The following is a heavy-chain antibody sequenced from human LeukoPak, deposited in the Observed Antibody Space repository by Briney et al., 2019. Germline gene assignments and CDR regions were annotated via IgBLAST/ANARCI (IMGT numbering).Heavy chain of an antibody. CDR2: ISYDGSNK. D-gene: IGHD6-19*01. CDR1: GFTFSSYG. Sequence: PGGSLRLSCAASGFTFSSYGMHWVRQAPGKGLEWVAVISYDGSNKYYADSVKGRFTISRDNSKNTLYLQMNSLRAEDTAVYYCAKDLLFSGSGWHRHPYYFDYLGQGTLVTVSS. CDR3: AKDLLFSGSGWHRHPYYFDY. V-gene: IGHV3-30*18. J-gene: IGHJ4*02.